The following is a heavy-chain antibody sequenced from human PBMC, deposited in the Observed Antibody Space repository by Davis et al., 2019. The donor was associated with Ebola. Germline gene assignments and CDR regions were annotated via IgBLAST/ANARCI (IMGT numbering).Heavy chain of an antibody. CDR2: VILKSGAT. J-gene: IGHJ4*02. CDR1: GGTFNSNP. D-gene: IGHD4-11*01. Sequence: ASVKVSCKAAGGTFNSNPINWVRQAPAQGLEWLGRVILKSGATNYAQKFQGRVTMTRDTSISTVYMELSSLRYDDTADYYCARGHNYAHEYWGQGTLVTVSS. CDR3: ARGHNYAHEY. V-gene: IGHV1-2*06.